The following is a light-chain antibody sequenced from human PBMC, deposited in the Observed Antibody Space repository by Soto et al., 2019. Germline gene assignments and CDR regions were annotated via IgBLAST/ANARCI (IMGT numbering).Light chain of an antibody. V-gene: IGLV2-23*01. CDR3: CSFAGSSAPYV. CDR2: EGS. CDR1: SRDVGSYYL. Sequence: SVLTQPASVSGSPGQSITISCTGTSRDVGSYYLVSWYQQHPGKAPQLINYEGSKRPSGGSTRFSGSKSAHTASPAISGLQAEEEADDHCCSFAGSSAPYVFGTGTKXT. J-gene: IGLJ1*01.